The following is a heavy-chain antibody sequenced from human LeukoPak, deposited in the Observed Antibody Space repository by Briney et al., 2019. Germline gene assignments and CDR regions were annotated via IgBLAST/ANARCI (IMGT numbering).Heavy chain of an antibody. CDR3: VKDFLHGPHIEPVGSVGPFDY. V-gene: IGHV3-23*01. CDR1: GFTFSSYA. CDR2: LHADSGMT. D-gene: IGHD2-2*01. J-gene: IGHJ4*02. Sequence: GGSLRLSCATSGFTFSSYAMSWVRQAPGKGLEWVSGLHADSGMTYYADSVKGRFTISRDNSKNTLYFQMNSLRAEDTAVYYCVKDFLHGPHIEPVGSVGPFDYWGQGTLVTVSS.